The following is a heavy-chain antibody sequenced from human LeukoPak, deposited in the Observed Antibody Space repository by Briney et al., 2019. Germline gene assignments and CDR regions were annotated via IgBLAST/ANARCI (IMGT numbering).Heavy chain of an antibody. Sequence: GGSLIPSGVSSGFTFSNYEMNGGRQAPGEGLEGVSHIDRSNNIYYADSVNGRFTISRDNAENSLYLQMNSLRAEDTAVYYCARSLSGWFYGPSGVWGKGTTVTVSS. J-gene: IGHJ6*04. CDR3: ARSLSGWFYGPSGV. CDR2: IDRSNNI. D-gene: IGHD6-19*01. CDR1: GFTFSNYE. V-gene: IGHV3-48*03.